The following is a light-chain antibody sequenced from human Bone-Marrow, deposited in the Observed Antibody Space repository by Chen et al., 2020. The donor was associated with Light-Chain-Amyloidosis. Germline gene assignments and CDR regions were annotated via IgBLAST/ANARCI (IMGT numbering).Light chain of an antibody. CDR3: QSADSSGTYEVI. CDR2: RDT. CDR1: DLPTKY. Sequence: SVELTQPPSVSLSPGQTARITCTGDDLPTKYAYWYQQKPGQAPVLVIHRDTERPSGISERFSGSSAGTTATLTISGVQAEDEADYHCQSADSSGTYEVIFGGGTKLTVL. V-gene: IGLV3-25*03. J-gene: IGLJ2*01.